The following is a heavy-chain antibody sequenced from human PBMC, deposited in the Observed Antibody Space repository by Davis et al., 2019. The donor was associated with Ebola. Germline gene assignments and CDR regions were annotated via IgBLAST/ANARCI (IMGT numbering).Heavy chain of an antibody. J-gene: IGHJ4*02. Sequence: MPSETLSPTCAVYGGSFSGYYWSWIRQPPGKGLDWIGEINHSGSTNYNPSLKRRVTISVDTSKNQFSLKLRSVIAADTAMYYCVGNIDYWGQGTLVTVSS. CDR3: VGNIDY. V-gene: IGHV4-34*01. CDR2: INHSGST. CDR1: GGSFSGYY.